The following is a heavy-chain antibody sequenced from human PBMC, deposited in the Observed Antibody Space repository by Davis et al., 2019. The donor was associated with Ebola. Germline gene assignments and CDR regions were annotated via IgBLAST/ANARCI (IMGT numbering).Heavy chain of an antibody. Sequence: GESLKISCAASGFTFSSYAMHWVRQAPGKGLEWVAVISYDGSNKYYADSVKGRFTISRDNSKNTLYLQMNSLRAEDTAVYYCARDPGHYDSTESGPYYYYYYGMDVWGQGTTVTVSS. CDR1: GFTFSSYA. CDR2: ISYDGSNK. CDR3: ARDPGHYDSTESGPYYYYYYGMDV. J-gene: IGHJ6*02. D-gene: IGHD3-22*01. V-gene: IGHV3-30-3*01.